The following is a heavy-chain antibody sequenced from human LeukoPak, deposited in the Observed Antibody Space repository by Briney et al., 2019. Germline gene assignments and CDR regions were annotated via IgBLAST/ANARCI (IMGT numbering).Heavy chain of an antibody. CDR3: ARDVLRRFDY. J-gene: IGHJ4*02. Sequence: GGSLRLSCAASGFTFYSYWMHWVRQAPGKGLVWVPCINGDGSTSNYADSVKGRFTISRDNAKNSLYLQMNSLRAEDTAVYYCARDVLRRFDYWGQGTLVTVSS. D-gene: IGHD4/OR15-4a*01. CDR1: GFTFYSYW. CDR2: INGDGSTS. V-gene: IGHV3-74*01.